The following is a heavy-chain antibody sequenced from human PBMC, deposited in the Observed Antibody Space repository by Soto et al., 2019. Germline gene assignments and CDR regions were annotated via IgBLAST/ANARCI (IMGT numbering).Heavy chain of an antibody. CDR3: ARIKIVGVLTYYMDV. J-gene: IGHJ6*03. D-gene: IGHD3-3*01. CDR1: GDSLSSSSSYY. CDR2: VYYSGST. Sequence: QPQLQESGPGLVKPSETLSLSCAVSGDSLSSSSSYYWGWIRQPPGKGLEWIANVYYSGSTYYNPSHKSRVTISLETSKNEVSLRLRSVTAADTAVYYCARIKIVGVLTYYMDVWGKGTPITVSS. V-gene: IGHV4-39*01.